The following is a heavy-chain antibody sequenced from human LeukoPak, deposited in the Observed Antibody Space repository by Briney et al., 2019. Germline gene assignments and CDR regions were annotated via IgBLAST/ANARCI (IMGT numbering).Heavy chain of an antibody. CDR2: IDHSGST. CDR1: GGSFSSYY. Sequence: SETLSLTCTVSGGSFSSYYWTWIRQPPGKGLERIGYIDHSGSTNYNPSLKSRVSISSDTSKNQFSLELSSVTAADTAVYYCARLKATVSIHAYFDSWGQGTLVTVSS. CDR3: ARLKATVSIHAYFDS. D-gene: IGHD5/OR15-5a*01. J-gene: IGHJ4*02. V-gene: IGHV4-59*01.